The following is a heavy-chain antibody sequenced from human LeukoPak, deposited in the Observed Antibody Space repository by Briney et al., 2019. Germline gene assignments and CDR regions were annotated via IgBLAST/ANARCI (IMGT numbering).Heavy chain of an antibody. J-gene: IGHJ5*02. CDR2: INQGGSAK. Sequence: GGSLRLSCAASGFSLSSHWMSWVRQAPGKGLEWVANINQGGSAKYYVDSVKGRFTISRDNAKNSMYLQMNSLRAEDTAVYYCAREWGYSSSWYGNWFDPWGQGTLVTVSS. V-gene: IGHV3-7*01. CDR3: AREWGYSSSWYGNWFDP. CDR1: GFSLSSHW. D-gene: IGHD6-13*01.